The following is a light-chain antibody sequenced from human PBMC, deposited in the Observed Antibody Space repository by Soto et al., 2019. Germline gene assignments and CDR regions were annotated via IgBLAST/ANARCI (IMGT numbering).Light chain of an antibody. CDR1: QSFSSW. CDR2: DAS. J-gene: IGKJ1*01. Sequence: DIQMTQSPSTLSASVGDRVTITCRASQSFSSWLAWYQQKPGKAPKLLIYDASSLESGVPSRFSGSGSGTEFTLTITSLQPDDFATYYCQQYNTYSGTFGQGTKVEIK. CDR3: QQYNTYSGT. V-gene: IGKV1-5*01.